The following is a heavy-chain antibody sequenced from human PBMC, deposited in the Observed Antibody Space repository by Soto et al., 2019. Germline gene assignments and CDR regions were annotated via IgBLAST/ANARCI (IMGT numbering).Heavy chain of an antibody. CDR3: ARDRGYDAHDYYYNAMDV. CDR2: IRGFSPYT. J-gene: IGHJ6*02. V-gene: IGHV3-21*01. CDR1: GFTFRAYT. Sequence: GGSLRLSCISSGFTFRAYTMNWVRQAPGKGLEWVSGIRGFSPYTFYAESVKGRFTISRDNAKNSLYLQMNSLRAEDTAVYYCARDRGYDAHDYYYNAMDVWGQGTTVTVSS. D-gene: IGHD3-10*01.